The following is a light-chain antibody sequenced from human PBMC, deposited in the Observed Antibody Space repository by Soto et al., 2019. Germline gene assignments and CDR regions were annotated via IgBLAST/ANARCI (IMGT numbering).Light chain of an antibody. CDR1: QSVSTIY. CDR3: PQYGGSPPFT. J-gene: IGKJ2*01. V-gene: IGKV3-20*01. CDR2: RAS. Sequence: EIVLTQSPGTLSLSPGERATLSCRASQSVSTIYLAWYQQKPGQAPRLLIYRASSRAAGIPDRFSGSGSGTDFTLTISRLAPEDFAVYYCPQYGGSPPFTFGQGTKLEIK.